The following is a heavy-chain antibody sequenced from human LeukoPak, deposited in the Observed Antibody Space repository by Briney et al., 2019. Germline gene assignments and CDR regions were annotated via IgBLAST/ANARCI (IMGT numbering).Heavy chain of an antibody. CDR3: ARIIPCGGDCYYFDY. J-gene: IGHJ4*02. Sequence: ASVKVSCKASGYTFTNYYMNWVRQAPGQGLQWMGLINPSVGMTTYAQKFQGRVTMTRDTSTSTVYMELSSLRSEDTAVYYCARIIPCGGDCYYFDYWGRGVLVTVSS. V-gene: IGHV1-46*01. D-gene: IGHD2-21*02. CDR1: GYTFTNYY. CDR2: INPSVGMT.